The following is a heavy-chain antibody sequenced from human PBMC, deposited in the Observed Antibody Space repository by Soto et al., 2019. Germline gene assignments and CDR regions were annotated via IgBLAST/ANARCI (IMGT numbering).Heavy chain of an antibody. CDR2: IYHSGST. V-gene: IGHV4-38-2*02. Sequence: SETLSLTCAVSGYSISSGYYWGWIRQPPGKGLEWIGSIYHSGSTYYNPSLKSRVTISVDTSKNQFSLKLSSVTAADTAVYYCARDLIVVAYNWFDPWGQGTLVTVSS. CDR3: ARDLIVVAYNWFDP. D-gene: IGHD3-22*01. J-gene: IGHJ5*02. CDR1: GYSISSGYY.